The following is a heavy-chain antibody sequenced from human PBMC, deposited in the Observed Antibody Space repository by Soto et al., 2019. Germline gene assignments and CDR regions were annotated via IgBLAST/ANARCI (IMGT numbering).Heavy chain of an antibody. CDR3: ARVSSIAARRSYDS. D-gene: IGHD6-6*01. CDR2: LNPHSGKA. V-gene: IGHV1-8*01. J-gene: IGHJ4*02. CDR1: GYTFTIHD. Sequence: QVQLVQSGAEVKKPGASVKVSCKASGYTFTIHDIHWVRQAPGQGLEWMAGLNPHSGKAAYAQRFKGRLTMTGNASTSTAYMDLSGLRSEDKAMYYCARVSSIAARRSYDSWGQGTLVTVSS.